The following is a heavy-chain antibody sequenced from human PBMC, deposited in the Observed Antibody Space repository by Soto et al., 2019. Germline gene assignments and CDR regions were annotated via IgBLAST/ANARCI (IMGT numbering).Heavy chain of an antibody. CDR3: ARSRVSTPRLEDPFDI. J-gene: IGHJ3*02. V-gene: IGHV5-51*01. Sequence: GESLKISCKGSGYSFTTYWLAWVRQMPGKGLEYMGIIYPGDSDSRYSPAFQGQVTISADKSISTAYLQWTGLKASDTAIYYCARSRVSTPRLEDPFDIWGQGTMVTVSS. D-gene: IGHD5-12*01. CDR1: GYSFTTYW. CDR2: IYPGDSDS.